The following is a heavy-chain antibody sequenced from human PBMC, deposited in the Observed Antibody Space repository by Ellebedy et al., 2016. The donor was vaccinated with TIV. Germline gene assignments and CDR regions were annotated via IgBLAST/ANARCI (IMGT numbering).Heavy chain of an antibody. Sequence: MPSETLSLTCTVSDYSLSSGYFWGWIRQPPGKGLEWIGSLYHTGSTYDNASLKSRVTISVDTFKNQFFLRLNSVTAADTAVYYCARGGWRVTAAFAQWGQGTLVTVSS. D-gene: IGHD3-16*01. CDR3: ARGGWRVTAAFAQ. CDR2: LYHTGST. CDR1: DYSLSSGYF. J-gene: IGHJ4*02. V-gene: IGHV4-38-2*02.